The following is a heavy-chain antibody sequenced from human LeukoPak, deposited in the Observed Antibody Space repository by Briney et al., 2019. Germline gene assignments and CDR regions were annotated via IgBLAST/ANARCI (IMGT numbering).Heavy chain of an antibody. CDR3: AKGAGWYEY. V-gene: IGHV4-59*07. Sequence: SDTLSPTCTVSGGSMTSDYWSWLRQPPGKGLEWIAYIHYSGRTNYNPSLKSRVTISGDTSKSRFSLRLTSVTPADTAVYYCAKGAGWYEYWGQGTLVTVSS. D-gene: IGHD6-19*01. CDR1: GGSMTSDY. CDR2: IHYSGRT. J-gene: IGHJ4*02.